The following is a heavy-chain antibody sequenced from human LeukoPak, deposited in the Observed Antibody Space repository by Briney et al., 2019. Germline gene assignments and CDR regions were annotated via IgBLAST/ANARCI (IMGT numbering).Heavy chain of an antibody. Sequence: PGGSLRLSCAASGFTFSSYAMSWVRQAPGKGLEWVSAISGSGGSTYYADSVKGRFTISRDNSKNTLYLQMNSLRAEDTAVYYCAKDPSNEQGAAPFDYWGQGTLVTVSS. CDR1: GFTFSSYA. CDR3: AKDPSNEQGAAPFDY. D-gene: IGHD1-26*01. V-gene: IGHV3-23*01. CDR2: ISGSGGST. J-gene: IGHJ4*02.